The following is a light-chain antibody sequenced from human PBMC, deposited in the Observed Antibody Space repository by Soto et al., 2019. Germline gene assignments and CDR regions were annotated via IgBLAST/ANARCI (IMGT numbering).Light chain of an antibody. CDR2: AVN. CDR1: SSDIGGYNS. J-gene: IGLJ2*01. CDR3: SSSTGSNNVVI. Sequence: QSALTQPPSASGSPGQSVTISCTGTSSDIGGYNSVSWYQQHPGTVPKLIIYAVNKRPSGVPDRFSGSKSGNTASLTVSGLQAEDEADYYCSSSTGSNNVVIFGGGTKLTVL. V-gene: IGLV2-8*01.